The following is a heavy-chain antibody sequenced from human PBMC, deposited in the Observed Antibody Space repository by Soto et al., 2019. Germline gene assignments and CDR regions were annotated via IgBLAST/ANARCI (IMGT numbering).Heavy chain of an antibody. CDR2: ISAYNGNT. Sequence: ASVKVSCKASGYTFTSYGISWVRQAPGQGLEWMGWISAYNGNTNYAQKLQGRVTMTTDTSTSTAYMELRSLRSDDTAVYYCARALLRYFDWLDWFDPWGQGTLVTVSS. V-gene: IGHV1-18*01. D-gene: IGHD3-9*01. CDR3: ARALLRYFDWLDWFDP. J-gene: IGHJ5*02. CDR1: GYTFTSYG.